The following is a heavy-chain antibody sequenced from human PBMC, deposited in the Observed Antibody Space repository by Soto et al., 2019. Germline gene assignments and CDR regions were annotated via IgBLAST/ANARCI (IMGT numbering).Heavy chain of an antibody. CDR1: GFTFSSYG. J-gene: IGHJ4*02. CDR2: IWYDGSNK. D-gene: IGHD3-3*01. V-gene: IGHV3-33*01. Sequence: GGSLRLSCAASGFTFSSYGMHWVRQAPGKGLEWVAVIWYDGSNKYYADSVKGRFTISRDNSKNTLYLQMNSLRAEDTAVYYCARDYDFWSGSSPDYWGQGTLVTVSS. CDR3: ARDYDFWSGSSPDY.